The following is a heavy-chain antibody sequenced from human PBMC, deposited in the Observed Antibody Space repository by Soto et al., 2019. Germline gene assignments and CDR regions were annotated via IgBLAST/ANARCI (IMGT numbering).Heavy chain of an antibody. CDR2: ISSSSSTI. Sequence: EVQLVESGGGLVQPGGSLRLSCAASGFTFSSYSMNWVRQAPGKGLEWVSYISSSSSTIYYADSVKGRFTISGDNAKNPLYLQMNSLRAEDTAVYYCARDSSRWKGHWFDPWGQGTLVTVSS. CDR1: GFTFSSYS. CDR3: ARDSSRWKGHWFDP. D-gene: IGHD6-13*01. V-gene: IGHV3-48*01. J-gene: IGHJ5*02.